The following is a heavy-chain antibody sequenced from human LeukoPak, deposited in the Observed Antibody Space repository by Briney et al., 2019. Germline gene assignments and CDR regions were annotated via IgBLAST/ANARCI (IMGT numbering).Heavy chain of an antibody. V-gene: IGHV4-34*01. CDR2: INHSGST. CDR1: GGSISSYF. J-gene: IGHJ4*02. D-gene: IGHD6-13*01. CDR3: ARDILATSIAAPYY. Sequence: SETLTLTCTVSGGSISSYFWSWMRQPPGKGLEWIGEINHSGSTYYNPSLKSRVTMSVDTSKNQFSLRLSSVNAADTAVYYCARDILATSIAAPYYWGQGTLVTVSS.